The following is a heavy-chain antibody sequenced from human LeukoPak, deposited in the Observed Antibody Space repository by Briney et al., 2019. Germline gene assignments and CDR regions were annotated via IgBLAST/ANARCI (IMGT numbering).Heavy chain of an antibody. Sequence: GRSLRLSCAASGFTFSSYGMHWVRQAPGKGLEWVAVIWYDGSNKYYADSVKGRFTISIDNSKNTLYLQMNSLRAEDTAVYYCARARGTYYFDNWGQGILVIVSS. CDR2: IWYDGSNK. J-gene: IGHJ4*02. CDR3: ARARGTYYFDN. V-gene: IGHV3-33*01. D-gene: IGHD1-1*01. CDR1: GFTFSSYG.